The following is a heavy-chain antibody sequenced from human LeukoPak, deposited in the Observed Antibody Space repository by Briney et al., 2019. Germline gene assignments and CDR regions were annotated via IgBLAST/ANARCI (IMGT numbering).Heavy chain of an antibody. D-gene: IGHD2-15*01. V-gene: IGHV4-4*07. CDR2: IYTSGST. CDR3: ARGDCSGGSCYFTSFDY. J-gene: IGHJ4*02. CDR1: GGSISSYY. Sequence: SETLSLTCTVSGGSISSYYWSWIRQPAGKGLEWIGRIYTSGSTNYNPSLKSRVTMSVDTSKNQFSLKLSSVTAADTAVYYCARGDCSGGSCYFTSFDYWGQGTLVTVSS.